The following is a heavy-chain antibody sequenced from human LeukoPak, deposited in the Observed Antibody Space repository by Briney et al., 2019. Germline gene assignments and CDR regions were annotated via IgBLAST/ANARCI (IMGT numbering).Heavy chain of an antibody. CDR3: ARDRGRFGELFFDY. V-gene: IGHV4-59*01. CDR1: GGSISSYY. D-gene: IGHD3-10*01. J-gene: IGHJ4*02. Sequence: PSETLSLTCTVSGGSISSYYWSWIRQPPGKGLEWIGYIYYSGSTNYNPSLKSRVTISVDTSKNQFSLKLSSVTAADTAVYYCARDRGRFGELFFDYWGQGTLVTVPS. CDR2: IYYSGST.